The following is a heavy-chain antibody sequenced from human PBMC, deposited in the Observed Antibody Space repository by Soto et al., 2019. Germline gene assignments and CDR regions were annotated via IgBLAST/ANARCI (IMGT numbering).Heavy chain of an antibody. Sequence: GESLKISCAASGFTFSSYAMSWVRQAPGKGLEWVSAISGSGGSTYYADSVKGRFTISRDKSKNTLYLQMNSLRAEDTAVYYCAKDPEGLLWFGEFLTMNPYYYYYMDVWGKGTTVTVSS. CDR2: ISGSGGST. D-gene: IGHD3-10*01. V-gene: IGHV3-23*01. CDR1: GFTFSSYA. J-gene: IGHJ6*03. CDR3: AKDPEGLLWFGEFLTMNPYYYYYMDV.